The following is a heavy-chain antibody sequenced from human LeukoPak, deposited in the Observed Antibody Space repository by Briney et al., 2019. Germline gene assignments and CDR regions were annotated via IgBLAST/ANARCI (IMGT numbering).Heavy chain of an antibody. D-gene: IGHD6-6*01. CDR2: IYYSGST. CDR3: ARERARNYDY. CDR1: GGSISSYY. J-gene: IGHJ4*02. V-gene: IGHV4-59*01. Sequence: SETLSLTCTVSGGSISSYYWSWIRQPPGKGREWIGYIYYSGSTNYNPSLKSRVTISVDTSKNQFSLKLSSVTAADTAVYYCARERARNYDYWGQGTLVTVSS.